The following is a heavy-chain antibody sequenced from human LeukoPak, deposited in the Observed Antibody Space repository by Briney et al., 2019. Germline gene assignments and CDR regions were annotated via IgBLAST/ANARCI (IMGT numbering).Heavy chain of an antibody. Sequence: PGGSLRLSCAASGFTLSDSYMSWIRQAPGKGLERVSYLNSSSSNTNYADSVKGRFTISRDNAKNSLYVQMNSLRAEDTAVYYCAKDKVRDSSGWYAHYWGQGTLVTVSS. D-gene: IGHD6-19*01. CDR1: GFTLSDSY. CDR2: LNSSSSNT. CDR3: AKDKVRDSSGWYAHY. J-gene: IGHJ4*02. V-gene: IGHV3-11*06.